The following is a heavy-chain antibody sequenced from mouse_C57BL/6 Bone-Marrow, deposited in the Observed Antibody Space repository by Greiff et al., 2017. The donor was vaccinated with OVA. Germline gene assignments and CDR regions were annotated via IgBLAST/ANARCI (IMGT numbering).Heavy chain of an antibody. CDR1: GYTFTSYW. D-gene: IGHD2-3*01. V-gene: IGHV1-55*01. Sequence: VQLQQPGAELVKPGASVKMSCKASGYTFTSYWITWVKQRPGKGLEWIGDIYPGSGSTNYNEKFKSKATLTVDTSSSTAYMRLSSLTSEDSAVYYGAGSGGWLLGAMDYWGEGTAVTVSS. CDR3: AGSGGWLLGAMDY. J-gene: IGHJ4*01. CDR2: IYPGSGST.